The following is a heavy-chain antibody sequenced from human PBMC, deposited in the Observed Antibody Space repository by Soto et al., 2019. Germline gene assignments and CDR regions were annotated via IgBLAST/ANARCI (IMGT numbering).Heavy chain of an antibody. V-gene: IGHV4-39*02. CDR1: GGSISSSSYY. D-gene: IGHD1-26*01. Sequence: SETLSLTCTVSGGSISSSSYYWGWIRQPPGKGLEWIGSIYYSGSTYYNPSLKSRVTISVDTSKNQFSLKLSSVTAADTAVYYCAREIVGATYYFDYWGQGTLVTVSS. CDR3: AREIVGATYYFDY. J-gene: IGHJ4*02. CDR2: IYYSGST.